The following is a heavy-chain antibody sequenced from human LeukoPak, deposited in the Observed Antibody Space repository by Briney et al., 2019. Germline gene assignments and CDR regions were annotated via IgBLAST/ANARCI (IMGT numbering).Heavy chain of an antibody. D-gene: IGHD6-19*01. J-gene: IGHJ4*02. CDR2: ISGSGGST. V-gene: IGHV3-23*01. CDR1: GFTFNSYA. CDR3: AKRQPYSSGSYYFDY. Sequence: GGSLRLSCAASGFTFNSYAMGWVRQAPGKGLEWVSAISGSGGSTYYADSVKGRFTISRDNSKNTLYLQVNSLRAEDTAVYYCAKRQPYSSGSYYFDYWGQGTLVTVSS.